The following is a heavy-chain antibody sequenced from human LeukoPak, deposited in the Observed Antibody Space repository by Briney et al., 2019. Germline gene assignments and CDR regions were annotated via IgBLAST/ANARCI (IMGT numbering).Heavy chain of an antibody. Sequence: ASVKVSCKASGYTFTGYYIHWVRQAPGQGLEWMGWINPNSGGTNYAQKFQGRITMTRDTSISTAYMELSRLRSDDTAVFYCARATQRDYYYDSSGSAPQLRTNWFDPRGQGTLVTVSS. CDR3: ARATQRDYYYDSSGSAPQLRTNWFDP. V-gene: IGHV1-2*02. J-gene: IGHJ5*02. CDR1: GYTFTGYY. D-gene: IGHD3-22*01. CDR2: INPNSGGT.